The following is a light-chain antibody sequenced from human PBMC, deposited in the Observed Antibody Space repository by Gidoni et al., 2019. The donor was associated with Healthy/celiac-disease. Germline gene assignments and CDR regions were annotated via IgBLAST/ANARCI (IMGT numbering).Light chain of an antibody. V-gene: IGKV1-39*01. J-gene: IGKJ2*01. Sequence: DIQLTPSPSSLSASVGDRVTITCRASQSISSYLNWYQQKPGKAPKLLIYAASSLQSGVPSRFSGSGSGTDFTLTISSLQPEDFATDYCQQRYSTPYTFGQGTKLEIK. CDR2: AAS. CDR1: QSISSY. CDR3: QQRYSTPYT.